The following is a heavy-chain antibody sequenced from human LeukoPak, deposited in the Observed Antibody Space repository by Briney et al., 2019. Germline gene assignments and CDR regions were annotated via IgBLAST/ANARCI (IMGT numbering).Heavy chain of an antibody. V-gene: IGHV4-30-2*01. J-gene: IGHJ4*02. CDR3: ARQAPAKFDY. D-gene: IGHD2-15*01. CDR1: GGSISSGGYY. Sequence: SQTLSLTCTVSGGSISSGGYYWSWIRQPPGEGLEWIGYIYHSGSTNYNPSLKSRVTISVDTSKNQFSLKLSSVTAADTAVYYCARQAPAKFDYWGQGTLVTVSS. CDR2: IYHSGST.